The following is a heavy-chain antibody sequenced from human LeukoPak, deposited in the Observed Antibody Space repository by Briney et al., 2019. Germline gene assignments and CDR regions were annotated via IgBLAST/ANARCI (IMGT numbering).Heavy chain of an antibody. V-gene: IGHV3-23*01. CDR1: GFTFSSYA. CDR2: ISGSGGST. J-gene: IGHJ6*03. CDR3: ARPRAPYSGSLQGYYYYMDV. D-gene: IGHD1-26*01. Sequence: PGGSLRLSCAASGFTFSSYAMSWVRQAPGKGLEWVSAISGSGGSTYYADSVKGRFTISRDNSKNTLYLQMNSLRAEDTAVYYCARPRAPYSGSLQGYYYYMDVWGKGTTVTVSS.